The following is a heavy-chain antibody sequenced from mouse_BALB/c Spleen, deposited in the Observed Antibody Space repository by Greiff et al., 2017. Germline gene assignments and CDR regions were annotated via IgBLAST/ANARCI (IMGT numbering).Heavy chain of an antibody. CDR1: GYAFTNYL. CDR3: AAGTGTYFDV. CDR2: INPGSGGT. Sequence: VQLQESGAELVRPGTSVKVSCKASGYAFTNYLIEWVKQRPGQGLEWIGVINPGSGGTNYNEKFKGKATLTADKSSSTAYMQLSSLTSDDSAVYFCAAGTGTYFDVWGAGTTVTVSS. V-gene: IGHV1-54*01. D-gene: IGHD4-1*01. J-gene: IGHJ1*01.